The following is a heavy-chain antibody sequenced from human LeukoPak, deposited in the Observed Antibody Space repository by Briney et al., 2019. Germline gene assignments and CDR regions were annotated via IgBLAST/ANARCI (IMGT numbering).Heavy chain of an antibody. J-gene: IGHJ3*02. CDR2: VYHSGST. V-gene: IGHV4-38-2*02. CDR3: ARDSGDCSGGSCYYDAFDI. Sequence: SETLSLTCTVSGYSISSGYYWGWIRPPPGKGLEWIGSVYHSGSTYYNPSLKSRVTIPVDTSKNQFSLKLSSMTAVDTAVYYCARDSGDCSGGSCYYDAFDIWGQGTMVTVSS. CDR1: GYSISSGYY. D-gene: IGHD2-15*01.